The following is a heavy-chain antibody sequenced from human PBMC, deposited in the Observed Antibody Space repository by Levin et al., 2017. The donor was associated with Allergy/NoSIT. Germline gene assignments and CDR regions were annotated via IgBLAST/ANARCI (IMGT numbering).Heavy chain of an antibody. CDR2: ISWNSGSI. D-gene: IGHD1-1*01. CDR1: GFTFDDYA. Sequence: GGSLRLSCAASGFTFDDYAMHWVRQAPGKGLEWVSGISWNSGSIGYADSVKGRFTISRDNAKNSLYLQMNSLRAEDTALYYCAKVYRAWRDYYYYGMDVWGQGTTVTVSS. V-gene: IGHV3-9*01. J-gene: IGHJ6*02. CDR3: AKVYRAWRDYYYYGMDV.